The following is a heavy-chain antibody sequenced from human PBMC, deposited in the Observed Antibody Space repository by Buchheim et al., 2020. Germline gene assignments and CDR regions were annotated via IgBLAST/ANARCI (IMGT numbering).Heavy chain of an antibody. D-gene: IGHD6-19*01. Sequence: VQLPESGPGLVKPSQTLSLTCTVSGGSISSGSYYWCWISQPPGKGLEWIGYIYYSGSTYYNPSLKSRVTISVDTSKNPFSLKLSSVTAADTAVYYYAREGGRIAVAGPDRSIDYWGQGTL. J-gene: IGHJ4*02. CDR3: AREGGRIAVAGPDRSIDY. CDR2: IYYSGST. CDR1: GGSISSGSYY. V-gene: IGHV4-31*03.